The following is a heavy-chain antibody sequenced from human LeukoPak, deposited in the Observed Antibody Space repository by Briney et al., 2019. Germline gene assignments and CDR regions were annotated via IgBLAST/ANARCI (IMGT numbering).Heavy chain of an antibody. V-gene: IGHV3-23*01. CDR2: IGSGSGATA. CDR3: AKGAPWGIPATGSP. D-gene: IGHD6-13*01. Sequence: GGSLRLSCAASGFTVSSNYMSWVRQAPGEGLEWVSAIGSGSGATAYYANSVKGRFTISRDNSKSTLHMQMNSLRVEDTAVYYCAKGAPWGIPATGSPWGQGTLVTVSS. J-gene: IGHJ5*02. CDR1: GFTVSSNY.